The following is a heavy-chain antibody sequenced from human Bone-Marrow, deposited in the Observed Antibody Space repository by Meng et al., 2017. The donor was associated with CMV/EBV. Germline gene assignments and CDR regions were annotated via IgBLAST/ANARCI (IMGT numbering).Heavy chain of an antibody. J-gene: IGHJ5*02. D-gene: IGHD2-2*01. CDR3: ASPVGSQLSYNWFDP. CDR1: GGSFSGYY. CDR2: INHSGIT. Sequence: SETLSLTCAVYGGSFSGYYWSWIRQPPGKGLGWIGEINHSGITNYNPSPKSRVTISVDTSKTQFSLKLSSVTAADTAVYYCASPVGSQLSYNWFDPWGKGSLVTFSS. V-gene: IGHV4-34*01.